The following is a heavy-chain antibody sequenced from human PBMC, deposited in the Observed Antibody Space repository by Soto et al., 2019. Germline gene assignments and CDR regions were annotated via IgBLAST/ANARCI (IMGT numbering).Heavy chain of an antibody. J-gene: IGHJ3*01. V-gene: IGHV4-39*01. CDR1: GGFISSSNCY. Sequence: QLQLQESGPGLVKPSETLSLTCTVSGGFISSSNCYWGWIRQPPGKGLEWIGSIYHSGSTYYNPSLRSRVTISVDTSTNQFSLKVNSVTAADTAVYYCARPVGVEQQLVHDAFDLWGQGTMVAVSS. CDR2: IYHSGST. D-gene: IGHD6-13*01. CDR3: ARPVGVEQQLVHDAFDL.